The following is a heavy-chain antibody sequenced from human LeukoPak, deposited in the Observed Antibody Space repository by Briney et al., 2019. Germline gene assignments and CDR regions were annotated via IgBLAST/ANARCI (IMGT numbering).Heavy chain of an antibody. CDR3: AKVLFGYYGVDV. D-gene: IGHD3-3*01. V-gene: IGHV3-21*01. Sequence: GGSLRLSCAASGFTFSTYSMNWVRQAPGKGLEWVSSISGSSDYIFYADSVKGRFTMSRDNAKNSLYLQMNSLRAEDTAVYYCAKVLFGYYGVDVWGQGTTVTVSS. CDR2: ISGSSDYI. J-gene: IGHJ6*02. CDR1: GFTFSTYS.